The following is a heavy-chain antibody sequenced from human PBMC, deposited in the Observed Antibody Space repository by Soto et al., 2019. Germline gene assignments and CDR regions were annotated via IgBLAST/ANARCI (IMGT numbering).Heavy chain of an antibody. V-gene: IGHV1-8*01. CDR1: GYTFSDYD. Sequence: GASVKVSCKASGYTFSDYDINWVRQATGQGLEWLGWMNPNSGNTGYVEKFQGRVTMTRNTSASTAYMELSSLRSEDTAVYYCARSSRYSGSYHRGAYYYYGMDVWGQGTTVT. CDR2: MNPNSGNT. D-gene: IGHD1-26*01. CDR3: ARSSRYSGSYHRGAYYYYGMDV. J-gene: IGHJ6*02.